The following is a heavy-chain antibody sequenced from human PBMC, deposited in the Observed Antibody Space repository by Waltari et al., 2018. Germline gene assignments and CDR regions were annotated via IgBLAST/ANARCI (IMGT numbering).Heavy chain of an antibody. CDR2: IYYSGST. V-gene: IGHV4-59*01. Sequence: QVQLQESGPGLVKPSETLSLTCTVSGGSISSYYWSWIRQPPGKGLEWIGYIYYSGSTNYNPALKSRVTISVDTSKNQFSLKLSSVTAADTAVYYCARAIVGATHYYYYYMDVWGKGTTVTVSS. D-gene: IGHD1-26*01. J-gene: IGHJ6*03. CDR3: ARAIVGATHYYYYYMDV. CDR1: GGSISSYY.